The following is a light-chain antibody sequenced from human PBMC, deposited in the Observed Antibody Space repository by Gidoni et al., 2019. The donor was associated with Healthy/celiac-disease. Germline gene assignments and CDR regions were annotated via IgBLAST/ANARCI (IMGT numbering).Light chain of an antibody. J-gene: IGLJ2*01. V-gene: IGLV2-23*01. CDR3: CSYAGSSTPV. CDR1: SSDVGSYNL. Sequence: QSALTQPASVSGSPGPSITISCTGTSSDVGSYNLVAWYQQHPGKAPKLMIYEGSKRPSGVSNRFSGSKSGNTASLTISGLQAEDEADYYCCSYAGSSTPVFGGGTKLTVL. CDR2: EGS.